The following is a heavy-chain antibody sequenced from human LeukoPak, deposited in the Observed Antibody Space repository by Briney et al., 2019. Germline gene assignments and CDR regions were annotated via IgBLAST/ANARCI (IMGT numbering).Heavy chain of an antibody. Sequence: GGSLRLSCAASGFTFSSYSMNWVRQAPGKWLEWVSSISSSSSYIYYADSVKGRFTISRDNAKNSLYLQMNSLRAEVTAVYYCARGFRRSSWPDYWGQGTLVTVSS. CDR1: GFTFSSYS. CDR3: ARGFRRSSWPDY. J-gene: IGHJ4*02. V-gene: IGHV3-21*01. D-gene: IGHD6-13*01. CDR2: ISSSSSYI.